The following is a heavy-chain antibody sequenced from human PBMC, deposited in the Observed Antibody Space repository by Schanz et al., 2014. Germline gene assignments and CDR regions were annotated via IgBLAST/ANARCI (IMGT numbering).Heavy chain of an antibody. D-gene: IGHD6-19*01. Sequence: QVQLVQSGSQLKKPGASVKISCKASGYIFTSYALNWVRQAPGQGLEWMGWINTNNGDPTYAQGFTGRFVFSLDTSVSTAYLQISSLKAEDTAAYYCTTETIAMAGTFSIWGQGTLVTVSS. J-gene: IGHJ4*02. CDR2: INTNNGDP. CDR3: TTETIAMAGTFSI. V-gene: IGHV7-4-1*02. CDR1: GYIFTSYA.